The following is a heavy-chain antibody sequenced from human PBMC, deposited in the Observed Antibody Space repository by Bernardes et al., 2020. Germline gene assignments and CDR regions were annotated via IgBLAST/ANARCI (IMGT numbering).Heavy chain of an antibody. CDR3: ARGPYDSSGYSNYYFDY. Sequence: SETLSLTCTVSGGSISTYYWSWVRQPPGKGLEWIGYIYYSGSTNYNPSLKSRVSISLDTSKKQFSLKLSSMTAADTAVYYCARGPYDSSGYSNYYFDYWGQGILVTVSS. J-gene: IGHJ4*02. CDR2: IYYSGST. D-gene: IGHD3-22*01. V-gene: IGHV4-59*01. CDR1: GGSISTYY.